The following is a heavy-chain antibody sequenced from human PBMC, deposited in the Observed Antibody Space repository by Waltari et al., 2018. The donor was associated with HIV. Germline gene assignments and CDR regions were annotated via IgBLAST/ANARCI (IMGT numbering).Heavy chain of an antibody. CDR1: GGSISSSRYY. CDR2: IYYSGST. CDR3: ATRSRTYYYGSGSYS. J-gene: IGHJ4*02. V-gene: IGHV4-39*01. D-gene: IGHD3-10*01. Sequence: QLQLQESGPGLVKPSETLSLTCTVSGGSISSSRYYWGWIRQTPGKGLEWIWSIYYSGSTYYNPSLKSRVTISVDTSKNQFSLKLSSVTAADTAVYYCATRSRTYYYGSGSYSWGQGTLVTVSS.